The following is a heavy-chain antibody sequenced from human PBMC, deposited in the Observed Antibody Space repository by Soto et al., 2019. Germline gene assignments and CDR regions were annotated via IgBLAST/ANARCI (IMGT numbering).Heavy chain of an antibody. CDR1: GDSITSDGYY. J-gene: IGHJ4*02. V-gene: IGHV4-31*03. Sequence: SETLSLTCTVTGDSITSDGYYWNWIRQPPGKGLEWIGYIDYSGTTFNNPSLKSRITISVDTSKNQFSLKLSSVTAADTAVYYCASGRLGELSLSPFDYWGQGTLVTVSS. D-gene: IGHD3-16*02. CDR2: IDYSGTT. CDR3: ASGRLGELSLSPFDY.